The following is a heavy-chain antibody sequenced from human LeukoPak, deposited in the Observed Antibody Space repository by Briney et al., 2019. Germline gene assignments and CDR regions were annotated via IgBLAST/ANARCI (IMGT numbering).Heavy chain of an antibody. Sequence: PGASLRFSCVGSGFTFSNYAMSRVRQAPGKGLEWVSAISGSGGATYYADSVKGRFTISRDNSRNTLYLQMNSLRAEDTAVYYCAKDCSFWGQGTLVTVSS. CDR2: ISGSGGAT. J-gene: IGHJ4*02. CDR3: AKDCSF. V-gene: IGHV3-23*01. CDR1: GFTFSNYA. D-gene: IGHD2-15*01.